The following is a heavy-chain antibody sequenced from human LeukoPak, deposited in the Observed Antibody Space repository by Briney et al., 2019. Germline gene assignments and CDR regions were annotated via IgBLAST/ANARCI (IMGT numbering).Heavy chain of an antibody. D-gene: IGHD6-19*01. V-gene: IGHV3-53*05. CDR2: IYSGGST. J-gene: IGHJ4*02. CDR1: GFTVSSNY. CDR3: ARGRLAVAGTQFDY. Sequence: GGSLRLSCAASGFTVSSNYMSWVRQAPGKGLEWVSVIYSGGSTYYADSVKGRFTISRDNSKNTLYLQMNSLRAEDTAVYYCARGRLAVAGTQFDYWGQGTLVTVSS.